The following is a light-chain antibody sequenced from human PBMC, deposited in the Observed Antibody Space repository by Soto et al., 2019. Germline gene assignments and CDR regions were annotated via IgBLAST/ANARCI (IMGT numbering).Light chain of an antibody. Sequence: QSVLTQPPSVSGAPGQRVPLSFTGNSSNLGAGYDVHWYKQVPGAAPKLVIFGNRNRPSGVPERFSGSKSGTSASLAITGLQAEDEADYYCQAYDYSLTASVFGGGTKLTV. J-gene: IGLJ3*02. CDR1: SSNLGAGYD. CDR3: QAYDYSLTASV. V-gene: IGLV1-40*01. CDR2: GNR.